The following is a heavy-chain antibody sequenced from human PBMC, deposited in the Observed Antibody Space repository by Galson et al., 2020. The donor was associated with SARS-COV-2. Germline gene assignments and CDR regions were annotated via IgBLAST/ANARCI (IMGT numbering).Heavy chain of an antibody. CDR3: VRGFLAGPFDF. CDR2: ITRNGGST. J-gene: IGHJ4*02. Sequence: GESLKISCAASGFTFDDYGMSWVRHVPGKGLEWVSGITRNGGSTDYADSVEGRFTISRDNAKNSLSLQMNSLRAEDTALYHCVRGFLAGPFDFWGQGTLVTVSP. D-gene: IGHD6-13*01. V-gene: IGHV3-20*01. CDR1: GFTFDDYG.